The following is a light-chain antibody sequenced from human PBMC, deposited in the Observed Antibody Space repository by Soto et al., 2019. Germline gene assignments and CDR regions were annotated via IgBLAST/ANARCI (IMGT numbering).Light chain of an antibody. CDR2: GAS. CDR3: QQYDSSTGT. V-gene: IGKV3-20*01. CDR1: QSISDT. Sequence: EIVITQSPATLSVSPGGRATLSCRASQSISDTLAWYQKKPGQAPRLLIYGASSRATGIPDRLSGSGSGTDLTITISRLENEDFAVFYCQQYDSSTGTFGQGTKVDIK. J-gene: IGKJ1*01.